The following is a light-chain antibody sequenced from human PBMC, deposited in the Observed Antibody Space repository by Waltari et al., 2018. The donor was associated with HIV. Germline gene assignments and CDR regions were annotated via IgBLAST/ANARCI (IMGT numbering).Light chain of an antibody. CDR3: LQDYNYPWT. CDR2: AAS. V-gene: IGKV1-6*01. Sequence: IQLTQPPSSLSPSVGDRVTITCRASQGIRNDLGWYQQKPGKAPKLLIHAASSLQSGVPSRFSGRGSGTDFTLTISSLQPEDFATYYCLQDYNYPWTFGQGTKVEIK. J-gene: IGKJ1*01. CDR1: QGIRND.